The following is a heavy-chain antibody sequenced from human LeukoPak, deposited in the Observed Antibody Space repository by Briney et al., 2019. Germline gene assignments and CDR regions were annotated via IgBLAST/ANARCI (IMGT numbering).Heavy chain of an antibody. Sequence: GGSLRLSCAASGFTFSSYSMNWVRQAPGKGLEWVSSISSSSYIYYADSVKGRFTISRDNAKNSLYLQMNSLRAEDTAVYYCARARGYGYGFDYWGQGTLVTVSS. V-gene: IGHV3-21*01. CDR3: ARARGYGYGFDY. J-gene: IGHJ4*02. CDR2: ISSSSYI. CDR1: GFTFSSYS. D-gene: IGHD5-18*01.